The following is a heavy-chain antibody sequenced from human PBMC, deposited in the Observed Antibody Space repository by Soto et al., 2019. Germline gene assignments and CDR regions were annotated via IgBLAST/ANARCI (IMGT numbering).Heavy chain of an antibody. V-gene: IGHV3-23*01. J-gene: IGHJ4*02. D-gene: IGHD2-15*01. CDR2: ISSTANSVRT. Sequence: EVQLLESGGGLVQPGGSLRLSCAASGFTFSTYAMNWVRQAPGKGLEWVSAISSTANSVRTYYADSVQGRITISRDNSKNTLDLQMRSRTAEDTGVYYCANANRHCSGNKCYYFDYWGQGTLVTVPS. CDR1: GFTFSTYA. CDR3: ANANRHCSGNKCYYFDY.